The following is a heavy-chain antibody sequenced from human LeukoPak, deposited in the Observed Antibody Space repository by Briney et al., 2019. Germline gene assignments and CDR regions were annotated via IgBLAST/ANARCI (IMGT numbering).Heavy chain of an antibody. CDR1: GYTFTSYG. J-gene: IGHJ4*02. CDR2: ISAYNGNT. D-gene: IGHD4-17*01. Sequence: ASVKVSCKASGYTFTSYGISWVRQAPGQGLEWMGWISAYNGNTNYAQKLQGRVTMTTDTSTSTAYMELSRLRSDDTAVYYCARESGDYVLYYFDYWGQGTLVTVSS. CDR3: ARESGDYVLYYFDY. V-gene: IGHV1-18*04.